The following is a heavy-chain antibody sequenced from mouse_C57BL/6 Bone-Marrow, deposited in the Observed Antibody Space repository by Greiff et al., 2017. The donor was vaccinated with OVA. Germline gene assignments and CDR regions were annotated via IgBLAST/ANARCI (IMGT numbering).Heavy chain of an antibody. CDR3: TTLYDGYLFAY. J-gene: IGHJ3*01. D-gene: IGHD2-3*01. V-gene: IGHV14-4*01. Sequence: EVMLVESGAELVRPGASVKLSCTASGFNIKDDYMHWVKQRPEQGLEWIGWIDPENGDTEYASKFQGKATITADTSSNTAYLQLSSLTSEDTAVYYCTTLYDGYLFAYWGQGTLVTVSA. CDR2: IDPENGDT. CDR1: GFNIKDDY.